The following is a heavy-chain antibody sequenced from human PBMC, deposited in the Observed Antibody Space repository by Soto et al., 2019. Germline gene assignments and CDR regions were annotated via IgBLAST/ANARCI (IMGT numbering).Heavy chain of an antibody. D-gene: IGHD2-15*01. Sequence: QITLKESGPTLVKPTQTLTLTCTFSGFSLSTSGVGVGWIRQPPGKALEWLALIYWDDDKRYRSSLKSRLTITKDTSKNQVVLTMTNMDPVDTATYYCAHRQDRYCSGGSCPLFGYWGQGILVTVSS. V-gene: IGHV2-5*02. J-gene: IGHJ4*02. CDR2: IYWDDDK. CDR1: GFSLSTSGVG. CDR3: AHRQDRYCSGGSCPLFGY.